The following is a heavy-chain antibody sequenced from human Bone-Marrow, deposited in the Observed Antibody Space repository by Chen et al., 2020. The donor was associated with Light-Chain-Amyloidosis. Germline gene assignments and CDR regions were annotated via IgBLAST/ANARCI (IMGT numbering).Heavy chain of an antibody. CDR3: VRRDVRWHIGF. CDR1: GASVSSDYHY. V-gene: IGHV4-61*01. D-gene: IGHD6-13*01. CDR2: IYYTGST. J-gene: IGHJ4*02. Sequence: QVQLQESGPGLVKPSGTLSLTCTVAGASVSSDYHYWTWIRQPPGDRLEWIGYIYYTGSTKYNPSLESRIAISIDTSKNQFSLKVNSVTAADTAVYYCVRRDVRWHIGFWGQGALVTVSS.